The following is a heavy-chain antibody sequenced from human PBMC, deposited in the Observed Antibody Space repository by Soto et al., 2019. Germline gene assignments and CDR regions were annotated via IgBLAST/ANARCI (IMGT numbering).Heavy chain of an antibody. V-gene: IGHV4-34*01. Sequence: KTSETLSLTCAVYGEPFSPYFWTWIRQPPGKGLEWIGEINHSALTNYNPSLKSRVTISVDTSKNQFSLKVRSVTAADMAVYYCERGGGSSDKYFDPWGLGTLVTVYS. CDR1: GEPFSPYF. CDR3: ERGGGSSDKYFDP. D-gene: IGHD2-21*02. J-gene: IGHJ5*02. CDR2: INHSALT.